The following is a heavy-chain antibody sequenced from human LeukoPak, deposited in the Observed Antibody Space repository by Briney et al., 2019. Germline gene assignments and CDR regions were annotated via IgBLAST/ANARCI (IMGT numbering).Heavy chain of an antibody. J-gene: IGHJ5*02. CDR2: IIPIFGVA. D-gene: IGHD3-9*01. Sequence: SVKVSCKASGGTFSSYAISWVRQAPGQGLEWMGRIIPIFGVANYAQKFQGRVTITADKSTSTAYMELSSLRSEDTAVYYCAREDILTGYINWFDPWGQGTLVTVSS. CDR1: GGTFSSYA. V-gene: IGHV1-69*04. CDR3: AREDILTGYINWFDP.